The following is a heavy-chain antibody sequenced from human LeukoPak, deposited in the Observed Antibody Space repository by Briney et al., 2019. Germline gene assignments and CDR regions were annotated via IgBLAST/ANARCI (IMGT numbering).Heavy chain of an antibody. J-gene: IGHJ4*02. CDR3: ARGMGGSYDSSGYYFDY. CDR2: ISGSDGGT. Sequence: PGGSLRLSCAASGFTFSSYAMSWVRQAPGKGLEWVSAISGSDGGTYYADSVKGRFTISRDNSENTLYLQMNSLRAEDTAVYYCARGMGGSYDSSGYYFDYWGQGALVTVSS. D-gene: IGHD3-22*01. CDR1: GFTFSSYA. V-gene: IGHV3-23*01.